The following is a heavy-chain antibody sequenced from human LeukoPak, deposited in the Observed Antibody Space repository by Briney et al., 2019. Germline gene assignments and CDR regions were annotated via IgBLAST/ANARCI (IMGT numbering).Heavy chain of an antibody. J-gene: IGHJ3*02. D-gene: IGHD4-17*01. CDR3: ARSIWATVTTADAFDI. CDR1: GGTFSSYA. Sequence: SVKVSCKASGGTFSSYAISWVRQAPGQGLEWMGRIIPIFGTANYAQKFQGRVTITTDESTSTAYMELSSLRSEDTAVYYCARSIWATVTTADAFDIWGQGAMVTVSS. V-gene: IGHV1-69*05. CDR2: IIPIFGTA.